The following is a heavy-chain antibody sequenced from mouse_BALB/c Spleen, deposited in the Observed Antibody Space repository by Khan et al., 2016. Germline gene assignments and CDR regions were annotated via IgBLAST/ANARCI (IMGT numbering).Heavy chain of an antibody. CDR1: GYSITSDYA. J-gene: IGHJ2*01. V-gene: IGHV3-2*02. Sequence: EVELVESGPGLVKPSQSLSLTCTVTGYSITSDYAWNWIRQFPGNKLEWMGYISYSGSTSYNPSLKSRISITRDTSKNQFFLQLNSVTTVDTATYYCARWVGYYFDYWGQGTTLTVSS. CDR3: ARWVGYYFDY. CDR2: ISYSGST. D-gene: IGHD1-1*02.